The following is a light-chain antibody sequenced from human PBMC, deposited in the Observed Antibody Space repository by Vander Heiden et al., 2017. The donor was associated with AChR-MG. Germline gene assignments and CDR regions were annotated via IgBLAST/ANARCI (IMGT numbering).Light chain of an antibody. Sequence: DIQMTQSPSSLSASVGDRVTITCQASQDISNYVNWYQQKPGKAPKLLIYDASNLEIGVPSRFSGSGYGTDFTFNISSLQLEDIATYFCQQYDDLPMDFGPGTKVDIK. CDR1: QDISNY. CDR2: DAS. V-gene: IGKV1-33*01. J-gene: IGKJ3*01. CDR3: QQYDDLPMD.